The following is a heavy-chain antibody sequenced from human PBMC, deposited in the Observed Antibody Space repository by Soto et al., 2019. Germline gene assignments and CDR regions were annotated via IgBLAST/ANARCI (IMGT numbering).Heavy chain of an antibody. V-gene: IGHV4-39*01. CDR3: ARVAVGAARPHYYHGMDV. D-gene: IGHD6-6*01. J-gene: IGHJ6*02. Sequence: SETLSLTCTVSDGSISSSSHYWGWIRQPPGKGLEWIGSIYYSGSTNYNPSLKSRVTISVDTSKKQFSLKVSSVTAADTAVYYCARVAVGAARPHYYHGMDVWGQGTTVTVSS. CDR2: IYYSGST. CDR1: DGSISSSSHY.